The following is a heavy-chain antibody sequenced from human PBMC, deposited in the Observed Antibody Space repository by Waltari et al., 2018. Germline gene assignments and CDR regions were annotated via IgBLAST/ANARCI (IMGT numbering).Heavy chain of an antibody. V-gene: IGHV4-4*02. CDR1: GDSMGDSDL. CDR2: VHRSGRT. CDR3: ARDRGRGLYLDS. D-gene: IGHD2-15*01. Sequence: QLQLEQLGPGLVKPSETLSLICAVSGDSMGDSDLWNWVRQSPGKGLGWIGQVHRSGRTNYNPSFASRVTVSVDTSTGHFSLKVTSATAADTAVYYCARDRGRGLYLDSWGQGILVTVSP. J-gene: IGHJ4*02.